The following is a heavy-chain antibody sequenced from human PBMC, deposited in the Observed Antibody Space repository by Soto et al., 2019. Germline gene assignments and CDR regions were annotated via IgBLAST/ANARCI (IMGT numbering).Heavy chain of an antibody. CDR3: ASRITMVRGVIRDVAYYYYYGMDV. CDR2: IIPIFGTA. Sequence: ASVKVSCKASGGTFSSYAISWVRQAPGQGLEWMGGIIPIFGTANYAQKFQGRVTITADESTSTAYMELSSLRSEETAVYYCASRITMVRGVIRDVAYYYYYGMDVWGQGTTVTVSS. V-gene: IGHV1-69*13. D-gene: IGHD3-10*01. CDR1: GGTFSSYA. J-gene: IGHJ6*02.